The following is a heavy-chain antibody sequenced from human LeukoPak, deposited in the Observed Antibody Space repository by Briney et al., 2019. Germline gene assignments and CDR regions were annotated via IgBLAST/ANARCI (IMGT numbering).Heavy chain of an antibody. D-gene: IGHD1-26*01. CDR3: ARETLVGTTNYFDY. CDR1: GGSMNTYY. Sequence: HSETLSLTCSVSGGSMNTYYWTWIRQPAGKGLEWIGRVYTSGYTKYNPSLQSRVTMSVDTSKKHLSLTLTSLTAADTAVYYCARETLVGTTNYFDYWGQETLVTVSS. CDR2: VYTSGYT. J-gene: IGHJ4*02. V-gene: IGHV4-4*07.